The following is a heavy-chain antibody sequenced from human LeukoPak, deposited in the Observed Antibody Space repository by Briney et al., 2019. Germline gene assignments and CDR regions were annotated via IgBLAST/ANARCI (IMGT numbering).Heavy chain of an antibody. D-gene: IGHD3-10*01. V-gene: IGHV3-23*01. CDR1: GLTFSSYA. CDR2: ISGSGGST. Sequence: GGSLRLSCAASGLTFSSYAMSWVRQAPGKGLEWVSAISGSGGSTYYADSVKGRFTISRDNSKNTLYLQMNSLRAEDTAVYYCAKDLDYYGSGSPTYWGQGTLVTVSS. CDR3: AKDLDYYGSGSPTY. J-gene: IGHJ4*02.